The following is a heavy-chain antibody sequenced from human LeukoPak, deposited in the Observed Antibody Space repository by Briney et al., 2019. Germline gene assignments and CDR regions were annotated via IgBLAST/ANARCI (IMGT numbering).Heavy chain of an antibody. V-gene: IGHV3-21*01. D-gene: IGHD2-2*02. CDR3: ERGGGYQLVYWF. CDR2: ISSSSSYI. Sequence: PGGSLRLSCAASGFTFSSYSMNWVRQAPGKGLEWVSSISSSSSYIYYADSVKGRFTISRDNAKNSLYLQMNSLRAEDTAVYYCERGGGYQLVYWFWAQGTLVTVSS. CDR1: GFTFSSYS. J-gene: IGHJ4*02.